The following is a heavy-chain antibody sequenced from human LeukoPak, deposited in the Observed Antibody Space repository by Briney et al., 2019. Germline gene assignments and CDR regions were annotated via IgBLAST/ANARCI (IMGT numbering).Heavy chain of an antibody. CDR2: IIPIFGTA. Sequence: ASVKVSCKASGGTFSSYAISWVRQAPGQGLEWMGGIIPIFGTANYAQKFQDRVTITTDESTSTAYMELSSLRSEDTAVYYCAREGARVVPGAFDYWGQGTLVTVSS. V-gene: IGHV1-69*05. CDR1: GGTFSSYA. D-gene: IGHD2-15*01. J-gene: IGHJ4*02. CDR3: AREGARVVPGAFDY.